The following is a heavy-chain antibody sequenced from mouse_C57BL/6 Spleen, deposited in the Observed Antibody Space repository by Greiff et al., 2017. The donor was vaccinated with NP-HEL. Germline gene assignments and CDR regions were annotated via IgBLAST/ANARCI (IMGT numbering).Heavy chain of an antibody. D-gene: IGHD1-1*01. CDR1: GYAFSSSW. CDR2: IYPGDGDT. J-gene: IGHJ4*01. Sequence: QVQLQQSGPELVKPGASVKISCKASGYAFSSSWMNWVKQRPGKGLEWIGRIYPGDGDTNYNGKFKGKATLTADKSSSTAYMQLSSLTSEDSAVYFCAYGSSLYAMDYWGQGTSVTVSS. CDR3: AYGSSLYAMDY. V-gene: IGHV1-82*01.